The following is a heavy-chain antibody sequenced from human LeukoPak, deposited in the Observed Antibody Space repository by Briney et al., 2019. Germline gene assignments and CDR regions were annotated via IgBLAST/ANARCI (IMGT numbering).Heavy chain of an antibody. CDR2: MNRDGSEK. Sequence: GGSLRPSCAVSGFTFSNYWMSWVRQAPGKGLEWVANMNRDGSEKYYVDSVKGRFTTSRDNAKNSLYLQMNSLRVEDTAVYYCARGLLAQWFDSWGQGTLVTVSS. CDR3: ARGLLAQWFDS. V-gene: IGHV3-7*04. CDR1: GFTFSNYW. J-gene: IGHJ5*01.